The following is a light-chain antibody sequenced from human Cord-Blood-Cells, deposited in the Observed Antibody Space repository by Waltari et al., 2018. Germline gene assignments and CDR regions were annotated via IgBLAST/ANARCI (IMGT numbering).Light chain of an antibody. J-gene: IGLJ1*01. CDR2: GKN. Sequence: SSELTQDPAVSVALGQTVGITCQGDSLRSYYASWYQQKPGQAPVLVIYGKNNRPSGIPDRFSGSSSGNTASLTITGAQAEDEADYYCNSRDSSGNPYVFGTGTKVTVL. V-gene: IGLV3-19*01. CDR3: NSRDSSGNPYV. CDR1: SLRSYY.